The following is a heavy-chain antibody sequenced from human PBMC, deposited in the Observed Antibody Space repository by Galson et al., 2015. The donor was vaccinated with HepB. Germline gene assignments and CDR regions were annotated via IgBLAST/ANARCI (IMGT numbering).Heavy chain of an antibody. CDR1: GYTFTNYA. J-gene: IGHJ6*02. CDR3: SRGTSIYYYNSSYSYYYYGMDV. CDR2: ITTNTGNP. V-gene: IGHV7-4-1*02. D-gene: IGHD3-22*01. Sequence: SCKASGYTFTNYAMNWVRQAPGRGLEWLGWITTNTGNPTYAQGFIGRFVFSLDASVNTAYLQSSSLKAEDSACYYCSRGTSIYYYNSSYSYYYYGMDVWGQGTTVTVSS.